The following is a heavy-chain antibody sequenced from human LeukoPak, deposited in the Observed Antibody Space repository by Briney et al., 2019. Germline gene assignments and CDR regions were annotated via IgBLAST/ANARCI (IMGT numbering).Heavy chain of an antibody. V-gene: IGHV3-53*01. CDR3: ARGPPRPRYYYYYYYMDV. CDR2: IYSNSGT. CDR1: GFTVSNNY. D-gene: IGHD1-26*01. Sequence: GGSLRLSCASSGFTVSNNYMSWVRQAPGKGLEGVSVIYSNSGTYYADCRKGRFTISRDNSKNTLYLQMNSLRAEDTAVYYCARGPPRPRYYYYYYYMDVWGKGTTVTISS. J-gene: IGHJ6*03.